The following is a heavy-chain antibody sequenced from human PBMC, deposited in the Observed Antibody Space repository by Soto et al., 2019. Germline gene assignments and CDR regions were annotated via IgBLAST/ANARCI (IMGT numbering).Heavy chain of an antibody. J-gene: IGHJ5*02. CDR3: ARARSVAANWFDP. V-gene: IGHV4-31*03. Sequence: SETLSLSYTVSGGSISSGGYYWSWIRQHPGKGLEWIGYIYYSGSTYYNPSLKSRVTISVDTSKNQFSLKLSSVTAADTAVYYCARARSVAANWFDPWGQGTLVTVSS. CDR1: GGSISSGGYY. CDR2: IYYSGST. D-gene: IGHD2-15*01.